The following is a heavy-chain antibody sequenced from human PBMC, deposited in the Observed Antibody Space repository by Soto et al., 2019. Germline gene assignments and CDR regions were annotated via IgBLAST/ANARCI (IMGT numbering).Heavy chain of an antibody. V-gene: IGHV3-30*18. CDR3: ANDLYYYDSSGYYGFDY. CDR1: GFTFSSYG. J-gene: IGHJ4*02. D-gene: IGHD3-22*01. Sequence: XGSLRLSCAAAGFTFSSYGMHWVRQAPGKGLEWVAVISYDGSNKYYADSVKGRFTISRDNSKNTLYLQMNSLRAEDTAVYYCANDLYYYDSSGYYGFDYWGQGTLVTVSS. CDR2: ISYDGSNK.